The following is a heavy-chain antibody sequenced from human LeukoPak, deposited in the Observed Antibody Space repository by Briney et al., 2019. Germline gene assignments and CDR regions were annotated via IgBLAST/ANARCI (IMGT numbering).Heavy chain of an antibody. V-gene: IGHV3-23*01. Sequence: GGSLRLSCAASGFTFSSYAMSWVRQAPGKGLGWVSAIIGGGGSTYYADSVKGRFTISRDNSKNTLYLQMNSLRAEDTAVYYCAKSNPTYYDILTGLFDYWGQGTLVTVSS. CDR3: AKSNPTYYDILTGLFDY. D-gene: IGHD3-9*01. CDR1: GFTFSSYA. CDR2: IIGGGGST. J-gene: IGHJ4*02.